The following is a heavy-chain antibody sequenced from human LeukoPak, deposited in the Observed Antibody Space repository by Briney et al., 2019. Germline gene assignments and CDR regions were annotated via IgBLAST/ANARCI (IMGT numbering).Heavy chain of an antibody. Sequence: SVKVSCKASGGTFSSYAISWVRQAPGQGLEWMGGIIPIFGTANYAQKFQGRVTITTDESTSTAYMELSSLRSEDTAVHYCAREAYYYGSGSYYNLIDWGQGTLVTVSS. D-gene: IGHD3-10*01. J-gene: IGHJ4*02. CDR1: GGTFSSYA. V-gene: IGHV1-69*05. CDR2: IIPIFGTA. CDR3: AREAYYYGSGSYYNLID.